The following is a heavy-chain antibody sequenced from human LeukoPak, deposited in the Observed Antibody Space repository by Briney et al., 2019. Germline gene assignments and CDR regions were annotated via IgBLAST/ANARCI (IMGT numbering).Heavy chain of an antibody. V-gene: IGHV3-21*01. D-gene: IGHD3-9*01. Sequence: GGSLRLSCAASGFTFSNYGMHWVRQAPGKGLGWVSSITAGGSFKYYADSVEGRFTISRDNAKNPLYLQMSSLTPEDTAVYYCARNYDVLTGYPYYFDHWGQGILVTVSS. J-gene: IGHJ4*02. CDR1: GFTFSNYG. CDR2: ITAGGSFK. CDR3: ARNYDVLTGYPYYFDH.